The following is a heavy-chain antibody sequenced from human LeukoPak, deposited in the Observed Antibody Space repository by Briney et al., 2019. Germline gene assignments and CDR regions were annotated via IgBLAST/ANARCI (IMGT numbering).Heavy chain of an antibody. D-gene: IGHD2-2*02. CDR1: GYTFTSYA. CDR3: ARRCSSTSCYKSYFDY. CDR2: IDAGNGNT. Sequence: ASVKVSCKASGYTFTSYAMHWVRQAPGQRLERMGWIDAGNGNTKYSQKFQGRVTITRDTSASTAYMELSSLRSEDTAVYYCARRCSSTSCYKSYFDYWGQGTLVTVSS. J-gene: IGHJ4*02. V-gene: IGHV1-3*01.